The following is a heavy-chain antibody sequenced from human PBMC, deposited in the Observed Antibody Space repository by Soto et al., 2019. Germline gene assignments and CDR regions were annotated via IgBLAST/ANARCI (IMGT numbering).Heavy chain of an antibody. D-gene: IGHD3-22*01. CDR2: INPSGGST. J-gene: IGHJ3*02. Sequence: ASVKVSCKASGYTFTSYYMHWVRQAPGQGLEWMGIINPSGGSTSYAQKFQGRVTMTRDTSTSTVYMELSSLRSEDTAVYYCAREFGTGCITMIVVRLGAFDIWGQGTMVTVSS. V-gene: IGHV1-46*01. CDR1: GYTFTSYY. CDR3: AREFGTGCITMIVVRLGAFDI.